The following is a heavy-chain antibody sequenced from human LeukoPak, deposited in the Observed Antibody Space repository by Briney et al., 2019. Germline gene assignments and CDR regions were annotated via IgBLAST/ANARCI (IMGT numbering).Heavy chain of an antibody. CDR2: IKQDGSEK. CDR3: ARDTIVSSWYAYIYFDY. Sequence: GGSLRLSCAASGFTFSSYWMSWVRQAPGKGLEWVANIKQDGSEKYYVDSVKGRFTISRDNAKNSLYLQMNSLRAEDTAVHYCARDTIVSSWYAYIYFDYWGQGTLVTVSS. CDR1: GFTFSSYW. V-gene: IGHV3-7*01. D-gene: IGHD6-13*01. J-gene: IGHJ4*02.